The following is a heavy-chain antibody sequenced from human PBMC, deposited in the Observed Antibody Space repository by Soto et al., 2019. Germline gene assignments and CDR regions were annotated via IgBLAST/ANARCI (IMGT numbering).Heavy chain of an antibody. Sequence: QITLKESGPTLVKPTQTLTLTCTFSGFSLSTSGVGVGWIRQPPGKALEWLALIYWDDDKRYSPSLKSRLTTTKDTSKNPVVLTMTNMDPVDTATYYCAHSGGSGSYPPPPLGYWGQGTLVTVSS. D-gene: IGHD3-10*01. V-gene: IGHV2-5*02. CDR1: GFSLSTSGVG. CDR3: AHSGGSGSYPPPPLGY. CDR2: IYWDDDK. J-gene: IGHJ4*02.